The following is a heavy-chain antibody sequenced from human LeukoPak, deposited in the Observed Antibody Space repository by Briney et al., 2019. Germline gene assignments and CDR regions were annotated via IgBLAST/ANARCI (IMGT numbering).Heavy chain of an antibody. CDR2: MNPNSGNT. V-gene: IGHV1-8*03. J-gene: IGHJ6*03. Sequence: ASVKVSCKASGYTFTSYDMNWVRQATGQGLERMGWMNPNSGNTGYAQKFQGRVTITRNTSISTAYMELSSLRSEDTAVYYCARGSGYDFWSGYYYYYYMDVWGKGTTVTVSS. D-gene: IGHD3-3*01. CDR3: ARGSGYDFWSGYYYYYYMDV. CDR1: GYTFTSYD.